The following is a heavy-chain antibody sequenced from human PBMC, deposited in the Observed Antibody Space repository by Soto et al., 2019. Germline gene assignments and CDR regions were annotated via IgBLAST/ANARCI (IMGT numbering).Heavy chain of an antibody. V-gene: IGHV3-30*18. CDR1: GFDFTYYA. CDR3: AKDEGVGGTLGLFDY. Sequence: QVQLVESGGGAVQPGESLRLSCVASGFDFTYYAMHWVRQAPGKGLESVAVMSSDGSKIHHTDSVKGRFTISRDNSKNTRYLQMNRLRKEDTAVYFCAKDEGVGGTLGLFDYWGQGTLVSVSS. D-gene: IGHD1-26*01. CDR2: MSSDGSKI. J-gene: IGHJ4*02.